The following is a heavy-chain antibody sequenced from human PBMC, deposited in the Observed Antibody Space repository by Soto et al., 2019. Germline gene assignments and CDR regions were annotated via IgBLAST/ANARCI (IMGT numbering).Heavy chain of an antibody. CDR3: ARQQLLPTYGMDV. D-gene: IGHD6-19*01. Sequence: SLKLACKGYGYRFTSYWLSWVRQMPGKGMEWRGRIDPSDTYTNYSTSFQGHVTISADKSISTAYLQWSSLKASDSAMYYCARQQLLPTYGMDVAGQGTTVTVS. CDR2: IDPSDTYT. J-gene: IGHJ6*02. CDR1: GYRFTSYW. V-gene: IGHV5-10-1*01.